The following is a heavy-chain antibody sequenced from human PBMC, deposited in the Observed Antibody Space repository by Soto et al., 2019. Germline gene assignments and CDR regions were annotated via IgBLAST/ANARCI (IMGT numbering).Heavy chain of an antibody. CDR1: GDSISSTRW. D-gene: IGHD3-10*01. V-gene: IGHV4-4*02. J-gene: IGHJ5*02. Sequence: SETLSLTCTVPGDSISSTRWLSWVRQSPGKGLEWIGDIYHGGSTNYNPSLKSRVTISIDKSKNQFSLKLKSVTAADTAVYYCAREGTRGGFLNWFAPWVQGTLVTVSS. CDR2: IYHGGST. CDR3: AREGTRGGFLNWFAP.